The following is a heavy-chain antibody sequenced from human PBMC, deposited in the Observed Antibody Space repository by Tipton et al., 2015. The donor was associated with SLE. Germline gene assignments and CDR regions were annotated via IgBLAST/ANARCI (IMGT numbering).Heavy chain of an antibody. CDR2: VYYTGNT. V-gene: IGHV4-59*01. CDR1: GGSISSFY. D-gene: IGHD3/OR15-3a*01. J-gene: IGHJ6*03. CDR3: ARAPGLERDYFYYYYMDV. Sequence: TLSLTCTVSGGSISSFYWSWIRQPPGKGLEWIGYVYYTGNTNYNPSLKSRVAISIDTSKKQFSLRLSTVTAADTAVYFCARAPGLERDYFYYYYMDVWGKGTTVTVSS.